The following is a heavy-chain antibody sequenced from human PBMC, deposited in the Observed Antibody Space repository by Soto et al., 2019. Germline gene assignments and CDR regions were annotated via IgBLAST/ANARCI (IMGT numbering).Heavy chain of an antibody. V-gene: IGHV4-39*01. CDR2: IYHSGST. J-gene: IGHJ6*03. Sequence: PSETLSLTCTVSGGSISSSSYYWGWIRQPPGKGLEWIGSIYHSGSTYYNPSLKSRVTISVDTSKNQFSLKLSSVTAADTAVYYCARGYCSSTSCYTSYYYYMDVWGKGTTVTVSS. CDR3: ARGYCSSTSCYTSYYYYMDV. CDR1: GGSISSSSYY. D-gene: IGHD2-2*02.